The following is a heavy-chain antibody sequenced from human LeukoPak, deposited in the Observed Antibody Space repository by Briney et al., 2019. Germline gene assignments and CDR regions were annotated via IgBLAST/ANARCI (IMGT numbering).Heavy chain of an antibody. CDR1: GYSISSGYH. D-gene: IGHD4-17*01. CDR2: IYHSGST. J-gene: IGHJ4*02. Sequence: PSETLSLTCAVSGYSISSGYHWGWIRQPPGKGLEWIGSIYHSGSTYYNPSLKSRVTISVDASKNQFSLKLGSVTAADTAVYYCARVKSTTYYFDYWGQGTLVIVSS. V-gene: IGHV4-38-2*01. CDR3: ARVKSTTYYFDY.